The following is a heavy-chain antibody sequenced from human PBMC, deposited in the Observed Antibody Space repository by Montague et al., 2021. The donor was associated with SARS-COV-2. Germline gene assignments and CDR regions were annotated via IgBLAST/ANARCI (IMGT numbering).Heavy chain of an antibody. CDR2: ISYDGSNK. Sequence: SLRLPCAASGFTFSSYAMHWVRQAPGKGLEWVSAISYDGSNKYYADSVKGRFTISRDNSKNTLYLQMNSLRAEDTAVYYCASELLWFGELSNYDYWGQGTLVTVSS. D-gene: IGHD3-10*01. CDR3: ASELLWFGELSNYDY. J-gene: IGHJ4*02. CDR1: GFTFSSYA. V-gene: IGHV3-30-3*01.